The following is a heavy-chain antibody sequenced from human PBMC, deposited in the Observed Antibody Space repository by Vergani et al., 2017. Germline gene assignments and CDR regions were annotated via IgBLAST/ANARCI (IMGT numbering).Heavy chain of an antibody. V-gene: IGHV3-21*04. J-gene: IGHJ3*01. CDR1: GFTFSSYS. Sequence: EVQLVESGGGLVKPGGSLRLSCAASGFTFSSYSMNWVRQAPGKGLEWVSSISSSSSYIYYADSVKGRFTISRDNAKNSLYLEMNSLRFEDTAVYFCTXGSVYYHDSAGHGYDPYTGFDLWGQGTLVTVSS. CDR2: ISSSSSYI. D-gene: IGHD5-12*01. CDR3: TXGSVYYHDSAGHGYDPYTGFDL.